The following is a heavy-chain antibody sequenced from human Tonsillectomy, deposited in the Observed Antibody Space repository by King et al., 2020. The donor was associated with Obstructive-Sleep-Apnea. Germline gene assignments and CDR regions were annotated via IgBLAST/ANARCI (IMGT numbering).Heavy chain of an antibody. D-gene: IGHD3-10*01. CDR1: GFTFSSYA. Sequence: VQLVESGGGVVKPGRSLRLSCAASGFTFSSYAMHWVRQAPGKGLEWVAVISYDGSRKYYADSVKGRFTISRDSSRNTVYLQMSSLRAEDTALYYCARTSATPLNVHITIARYSSRNTVSLHMSSLRAEDTALYYCARDRNDYADHWGQGTLVTVSS. CDR3: ARTSATPLNVHITIARYSSRNTVSLHMSSLRAEDTALYYCARDRNDYADH. J-gene: IGHJ4*02. V-gene: IGHV3-30*15. CDR2: ISYDGSRK.